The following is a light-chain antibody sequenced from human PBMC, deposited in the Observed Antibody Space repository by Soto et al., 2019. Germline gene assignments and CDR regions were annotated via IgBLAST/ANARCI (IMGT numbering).Light chain of an antibody. CDR3: SSYTSSSTKV. J-gene: IGLJ1*01. V-gene: IGLV2-14*01. CDR2: EVS. Sequence: ALTQPASVSGSPGQSITISCTGTSSDVGGYNYVSWYQQHPGKAPKLMIYEVSNRPSGVSNRFSGSKSGNAASLTISGLQAEDEADYYCSSYTSSSTKVFGTGTKVTVL. CDR1: SSDVGGYNY.